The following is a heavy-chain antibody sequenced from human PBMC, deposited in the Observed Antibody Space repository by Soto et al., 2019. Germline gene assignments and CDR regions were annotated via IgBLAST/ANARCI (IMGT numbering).Heavy chain of an antibody. CDR3: ATPYGDYIYYYYYGMDV. CDR1: GYTLTELS. Sequence: GASVKVSCKVSGYTLTELSMHWVRQAPGKGLEWMGGFDPEDGETIYAQEFQGRVTMTEDTSTDTAYMELSSLRSEDTAVYYCATPYGDYIYYYYYGMDVWGQGTTVTVSS. V-gene: IGHV1-24*01. CDR2: FDPEDGET. J-gene: IGHJ6*02. D-gene: IGHD4-17*01.